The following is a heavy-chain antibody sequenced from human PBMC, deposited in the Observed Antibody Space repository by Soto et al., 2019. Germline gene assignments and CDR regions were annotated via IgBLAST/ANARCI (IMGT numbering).Heavy chain of an antibody. J-gene: IGHJ4*02. CDR1: GYTFTSYG. V-gene: IGHV1-18*01. CDR3: SRDRLGATGDY. CDR2: ISAYNANT. Sequence: QVQLVQSGAEVKKPGASVKVSCKASGYTFTSYGISWVRQAPGQGLAWMGWISAYNANTNYAQKLQGRVTMTTDTSTSTSYMELMSLRSDDTAVYFCSRDRLGATGDYWCQGTLVTVSS. D-gene: IGHD1-26*01.